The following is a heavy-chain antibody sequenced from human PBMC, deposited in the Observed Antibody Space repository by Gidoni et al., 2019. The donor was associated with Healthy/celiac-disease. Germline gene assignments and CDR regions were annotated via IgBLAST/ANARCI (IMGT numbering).Heavy chain of an antibody. J-gene: IGHJ6*02. CDR3: ARTCIAVAENYYYGMDV. V-gene: IGHV2-70*01. D-gene: IGHD6-19*01. CDR1: GFSLSTRAMC. CDR2: IDWDDDK. Sequence: QVTLRESGPALVKPTQTLTLTCTFSGFSLSTRAMCVRWIRQPPGKALEWLALIDWDDDKYYSTSLKTRLTISKETSKNQVVLTRTNMDPVDTATYYCARTCIAVAENYYYGMDVWGQGTTVTVSS.